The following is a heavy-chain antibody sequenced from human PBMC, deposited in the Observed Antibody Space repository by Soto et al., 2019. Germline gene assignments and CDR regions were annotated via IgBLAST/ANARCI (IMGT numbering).Heavy chain of an antibody. Sequence: SAVKVSCKASGYTFTSYGISWVRQAPGQGLEWMGWISAYNGNTNYAQKLQGRVTMTTDTSTSTAYMELRSLRSDDTAVYYCARGVNMQKQAEGYYYFYRLDVWG. CDR3: ARGVNMQKQAEGYYYFYRLDV. CDR2: ISAYNGNT. CDR1: GYTFTSYG. J-gene: IGHJ6*02. D-gene: IGHD3-3*01. V-gene: IGHV1-18*01.